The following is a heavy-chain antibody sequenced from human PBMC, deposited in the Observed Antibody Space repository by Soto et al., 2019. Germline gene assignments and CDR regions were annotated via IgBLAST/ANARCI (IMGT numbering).Heavy chain of an antibody. J-gene: IGHJ6*02. CDR1: GFTFSSYG. D-gene: IGHD5-18*01. CDR2: ISYDGSNK. CDR3: AKAPRGYSYGNYGMDV. V-gene: IGHV3-30*18. Sequence: PGGSLRLSCAASGFTFSSYGMHWVRQAPGKGLEWVAVISYDGSNKYYADSVKGRFTISRDNSKNTLYLQMNSLRAEDTAVYYCAKAPRGYSYGNYGMDVWGQGTTVTVSS.